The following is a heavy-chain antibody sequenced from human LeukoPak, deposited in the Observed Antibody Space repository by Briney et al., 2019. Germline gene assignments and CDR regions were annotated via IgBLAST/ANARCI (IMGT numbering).Heavy chain of an antibody. J-gene: IGHJ4*02. Sequence: GGSLRLSCAASGFTFSSHEMNWVRQAPGKGLEWVSYISSSGSTTYYADSVKGRFTISRDNAKNSLYLQMNSLRAEDTAVYYCARDSIVGSGYWGQGTLVTVSS. V-gene: IGHV3-48*03. D-gene: IGHD1-26*01. CDR3: ARDSIVGSGY. CDR2: ISSSGSTT. CDR1: GFTFSSHE.